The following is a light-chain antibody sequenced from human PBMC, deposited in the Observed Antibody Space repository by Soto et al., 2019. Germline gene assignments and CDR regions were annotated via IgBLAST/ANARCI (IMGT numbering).Light chain of an antibody. J-gene: IGKJ1*01. V-gene: IGKV1-5*01. CDR1: QSISSC. CDR3: QQYSSYPWT. Sequence: DIQMTQSPSSLSASVGDRVTITCRASQSISSCLAWYQQKPGKVPKILIYDASSLESGVPSRYSGSGSGTEFTLTISSLQPDDLATFYCQQYSSYPWTFGPGTKVEIK. CDR2: DAS.